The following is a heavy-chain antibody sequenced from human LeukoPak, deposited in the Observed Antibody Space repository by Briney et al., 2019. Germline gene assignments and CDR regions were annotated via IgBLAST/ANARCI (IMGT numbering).Heavy chain of an antibody. CDR1: GFTFSSYW. V-gene: IGHV3-74*01. CDR3: ARGAYGSGSYLDY. D-gene: IGHD3-10*01. CDR2: INSDGSST. J-gene: IGHJ4*02. Sequence: PGGSLRLSCAASGFTFSSYWMHWVRQAPGKGLVRVSRINSDGSSTSYADSVKGRFTISRDNAKNTLYLQMNSLRAEDTAVYYCARGAYGSGSYLDYWGQGTLVTVSS.